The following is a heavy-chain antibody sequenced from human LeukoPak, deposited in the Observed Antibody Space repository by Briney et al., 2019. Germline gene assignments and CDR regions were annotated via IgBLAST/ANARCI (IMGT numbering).Heavy chain of an antibody. J-gene: IGHJ4*02. CDR3: VKDRWVDH. CDR1: GFIFSPYA. CDR2: ISSEGKTT. Sequence: GVSLRLSCSASGFIFSPYAMHWVRQAPGKGLEYVSSISSEGKTTYYADSVKGRFTISRDNSKNTLYLQMSSLRPEDTAVYYCVKDRWVDHWGQGTLVTLSS. D-gene: IGHD6-13*01. V-gene: IGHV3-64D*06.